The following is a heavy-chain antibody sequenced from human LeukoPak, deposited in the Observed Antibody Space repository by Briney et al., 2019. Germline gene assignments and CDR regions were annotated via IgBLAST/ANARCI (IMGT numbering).Heavy chain of an antibody. CDR2: IYYSGST. V-gene: IGHV4-39*07. Sequence: SETLSLTCTVSGGSISSSSYYWGWIRQPPGKGLEWIGSIYYSGSTNYNPSLKSRVTISVDTSKNQFSLKLSSVTAADTAVYYCSRVGITIFRVRVDPWGQGTLVPVSS. CDR3: SRVGITIFRVRVDP. J-gene: IGHJ5*02. CDR1: GGSISSSSYY. D-gene: IGHD3-3*01.